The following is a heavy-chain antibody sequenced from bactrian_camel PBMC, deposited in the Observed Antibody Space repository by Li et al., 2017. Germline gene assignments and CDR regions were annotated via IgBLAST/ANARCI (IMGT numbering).Heavy chain of an antibody. Sequence: HVQLVESGGGSVEAGGSLTLSCAASTDISYSLLSMAWFRQAPGKEREGVAVIDSDDIPNYADSVRGRFTISREHGQLTVNLQMNTLKQEDTAVYYCAAEQPYGQWCVGRQDYYWGQGTQVTVS. CDR1: TDISYSLLS. J-gene: IGHJ4*01. D-gene: IGHD2*01. CDR3: AAEQPYGQWCVGRQDYY. CDR2: IDSDDIP. V-gene: IGHV3S53*01.